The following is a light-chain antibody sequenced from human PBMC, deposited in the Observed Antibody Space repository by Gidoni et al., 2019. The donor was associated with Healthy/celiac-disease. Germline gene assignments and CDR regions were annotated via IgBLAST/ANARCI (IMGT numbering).Light chain of an antibody. CDR2: YKSDSDK. J-gene: IGLJ3*02. CDR3: MIWHSSAWV. Sequence: QAVLTQPSSLSASPGASASLTCTLRSGINVGTYRIYWYQQKPGSPPQSLLRYKSDSDKQQGSGVPSRFSGSKDASANAGILLSSGLQSEDEADYYCMIWHSSAWVFGGGTKLTVL. V-gene: IGLV5-45*02. CDR1: SGINVGTYR.